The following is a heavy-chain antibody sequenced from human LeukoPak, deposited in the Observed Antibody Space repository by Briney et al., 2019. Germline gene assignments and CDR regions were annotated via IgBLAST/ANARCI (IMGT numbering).Heavy chain of an antibody. Sequence: ASVKVSCKASGYTFTTVGISWVRQAPGQGLEWMGWINPYNSNTIYVQKLQGRVTMTTDTSTTTTYMELRSLRSDDTAVYYCVRGAVSPDYWGQGTLVTVSS. CDR2: INPYNSNT. CDR3: VRGAVSPDY. CDR1: GYTFTTVG. D-gene: IGHD6-19*01. J-gene: IGHJ4*02. V-gene: IGHV1-18*01.